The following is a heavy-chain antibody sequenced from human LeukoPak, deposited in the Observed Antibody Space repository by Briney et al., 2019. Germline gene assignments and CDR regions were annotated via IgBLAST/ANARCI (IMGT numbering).Heavy chain of an antibody. CDR1: GGSLSSYY. D-gene: IGHD3-9*01. J-gene: IGHJ5*02. CDR3: ARELTYYDILTGYYNWFDP. Sequence: SETLSLTCIVPGGSLSSYYWSWIRQPPGKGLEWIGYIYYSGSTNYNPSLKSRVTISVDTSKNQFSLKLSSGTAADTAVYYCARELTYYDILTGYYNWFDPWGQGTLVTVSS. CDR2: IYYSGST. V-gene: IGHV4-59*01.